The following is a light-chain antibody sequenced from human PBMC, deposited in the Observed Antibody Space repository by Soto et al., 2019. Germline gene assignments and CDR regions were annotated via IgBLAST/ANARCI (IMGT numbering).Light chain of an antibody. CDR3: QVRTDWPPFKYT. CDR2: ETS. J-gene: IGKJ2*01. Sequence: EVVLTQSPATLSLSPGERATLSCGASQTVSSSYLAWYQQKPGLAPRLLIYETSNRATGVPARFSGSGSGTDFTLTISRLEPEDFAIYFCQVRTDWPPFKYTFGQGTKLEVK. CDR1: QTVSSSY. V-gene: IGKV3D-20*02.